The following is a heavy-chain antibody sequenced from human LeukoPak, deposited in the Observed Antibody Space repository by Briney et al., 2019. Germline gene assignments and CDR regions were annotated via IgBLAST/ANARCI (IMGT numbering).Heavy chain of an antibody. Sequence: PGGSLRLSCAASGFTFSSYSMNWVRQAPGKGLEWVSSISSSSSYIYYADSVKGRFTISRDNAKNSLYLQMNSLRAEDTAVYYCASSDSSGYYYSLDYWGQGTLVTVSS. V-gene: IGHV3-21*01. CDR3: ASSDSSGYYYSLDY. D-gene: IGHD3-22*01. J-gene: IGHJ4*02. CDR1: GFTFSSYS. CDR2: ISSSSSYI.